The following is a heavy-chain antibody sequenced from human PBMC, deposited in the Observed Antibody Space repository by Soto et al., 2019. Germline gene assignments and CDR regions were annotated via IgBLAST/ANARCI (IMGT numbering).Heavy chain of an antibody. CDR1: GFTFSSYW. J-gene: IGHJ6*02. V-gene: IGHV3-74*01. D-gene: IGHD2-8*01. CDR2: INSDGSST. CDR3: AREGLGYCTNGVCHPLGGMDV. Sequence: GGSLRLSCAASGFTFSSYWMHWVRQAPGKGLVWVSRINSDGSSTSYADSVKGRFTISRDNAKNTLYLQMNSLRAEDTAVYYCAREGLGYCTNGVCHPLGGMDVWGQGTTVTVS.